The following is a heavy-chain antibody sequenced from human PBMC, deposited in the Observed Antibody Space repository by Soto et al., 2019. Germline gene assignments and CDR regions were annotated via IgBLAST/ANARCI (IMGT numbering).Heavy chain of an antibody. D-gene: IGHD1-1*01. Sequence: ASVKVSCKASGYTFTGYYMHWVRQAPGQGLEGMGWINPNSGGTNYAQKFQGWVTMTRDTSISTAYMELSRLRSDDTAVYYCARERRTKHNWFDPWGQGTLVTVSS. CDR2: INPNSGGT. CDR3: ARERRTKHNWFDP. CDR1: GYTFTGYY. J-gene: IGHJ5*02. V-gene: IGHV1-2*04.